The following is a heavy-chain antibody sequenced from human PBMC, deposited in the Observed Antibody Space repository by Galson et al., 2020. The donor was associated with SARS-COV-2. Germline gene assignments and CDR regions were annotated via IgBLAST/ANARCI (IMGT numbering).Heavy chain of an antibody. Sequence: PSETLSLTCAVYGGPFNDYYWSWIRQTPGKGLEWIGYIYDSANTYYNPSLKSRVSISVDRSKNQFSLNLSSVTAADTAVYYCARGQQTELLTPFDFWGQGTLVTVSS. CDR1: GGPFNDYY. CDR2: IYDSANT. D-gene: IGHD1-26*01. CDR3: ARGQQTELLTPFDF. J-gene: IGHJ4*02. V-gene: IGHV4-34*01.